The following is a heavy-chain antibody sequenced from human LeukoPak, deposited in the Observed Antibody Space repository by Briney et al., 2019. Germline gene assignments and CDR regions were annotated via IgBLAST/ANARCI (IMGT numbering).Heavy chain of an antibody. CDR3: ARDPGYSYGPNWGPLDY. CDR2: IIPIFGTA. Sequence: ASVKVSCKASGGTFSSYAISWVRQAPGQGLEWMGGIIPIFGTANYAQKFQGRVTITTDESTSTAYMELSSLRSEDTAVYYCARDPGYSYGPNWGPLDYWGQGTLVTVSS. V-gene: IGHV1-69*05. D-gene: IGHD5-18*01. CDR1: GGTFSSYA. J-gene: IGHJ4*02.